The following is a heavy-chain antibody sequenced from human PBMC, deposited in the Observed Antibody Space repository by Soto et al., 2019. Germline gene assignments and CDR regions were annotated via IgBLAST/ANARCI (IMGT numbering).Heavy chain of an antibody. D-gene: IGHD3-10*01. J-gene: IGHJ4*02. CDR1: GGSISSYY. Sequence: SETLSLTCTVSGGSISSYYWSWIRQPPGKGLEWIGYISYSGNTNYNPSFKSRVTILIDTSRNQFSLKLSSATAADTAVYYCARLAGGSGSYIGQRLHDFDYWGQGTLVTVSS. CDR2: ISYSGNT. V-gene: IGHV4-59*01. CDR3: ARLAGGSGSYIGQRLHDFDY.